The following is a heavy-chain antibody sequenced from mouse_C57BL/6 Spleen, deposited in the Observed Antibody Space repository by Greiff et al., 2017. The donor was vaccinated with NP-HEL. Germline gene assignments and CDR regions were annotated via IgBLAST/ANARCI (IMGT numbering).Heavy chain of an antibody. Sequence: QVQLQQPGTELVKPGASVKLSCKASGYTFTSYWMHWVKQRPGQGLEWIGNINPSNGGTNYNEKFKSKATLTVDKSSSTAYMQLSSLTSEDSAVYYCARAGGLRREGEWYFDVWGTGTTVTVSS. V-gene: IGHV1-53*01. CDR2: INPSNGGT. CDR3: ARAGGLRREGEWYFDV. CDR1: GYTFTSYW. J-gene: IGHJ1*03. D-gene: IGHD2-4*01.